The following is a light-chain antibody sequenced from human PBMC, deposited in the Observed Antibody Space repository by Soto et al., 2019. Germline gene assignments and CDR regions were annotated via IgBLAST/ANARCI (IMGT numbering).Light chain of an antibody. Sequence: EIVLTQSPGTLSLSPGEGATLSCRASQILSSNYLAWYQQKPGQAPRLLIYGASTRATGIPARFSGSGSGTEFTLIISSLQSEDSAVYYCQQYNSWLWTFGQGTKVDIK. CDR2: GAS. V-gene: IGKV3-15*01. J-gene: IGKJ1*01. CDR1: QILSSN. CDR3: QQYNSWLWT.